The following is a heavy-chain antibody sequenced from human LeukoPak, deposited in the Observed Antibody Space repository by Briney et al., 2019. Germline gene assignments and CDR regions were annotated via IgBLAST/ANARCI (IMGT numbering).Heavy chain of an antibody. Sequence: SETLSLTCTVSGGSISSYYWSWIRQHPGKGLEWIGYIYYSGSTYYNPSLKSRVTISVDTSKNQFSLRLSSVTAADTAVYYCAREHRFLEWLLTYWGQGTLVTVSS. J-gene: IGHJ4*02. CDR3: AREHRFLEWLLTY. CDR2: IYYSGST. D-gene: IGHD3-3*01. CDR1: GGSISSYY. V-gene: IGHV4-59*06.